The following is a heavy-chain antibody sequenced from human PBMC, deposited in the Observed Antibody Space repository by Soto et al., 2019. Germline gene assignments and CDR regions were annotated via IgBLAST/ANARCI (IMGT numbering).Heavy chain of an antibody. J-gene: IGHJ4*02. D-gene: IGHD2-15*01. Sequence: ESGGGLVQPGGSLRLSCAASGFTFSSYWMSWVRQAPGKGLEWVANIKQDGSEKYYVDSVKGRFTISRDNAKNSLYLQMNSLRAEDTAVYYCARGDIVVVVAATSFDYWGQGTLVTVSS. CDR3: ARGDIVVVVAATSFDY. CDR2: IKQDGSEK. CDR1: GFTFSSYW. V-gene: IGHV3-7*04.